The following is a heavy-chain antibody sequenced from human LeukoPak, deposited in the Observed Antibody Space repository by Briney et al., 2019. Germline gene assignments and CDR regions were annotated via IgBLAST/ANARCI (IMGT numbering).Heavy chain of an antibody. V-gene: IGHV3-74*01. Sequence: GGSLRLSCAASGFTFSGYWMHWVRQAPGKGLVWVSRINSDGSTTNYADSVKGRFTISRDNAKTTLYLQMNSLRGEDTAVYYCATSTYCSGGSCYSRTFQYWDQGTLVTVSS. CDR3: ATSTYCSGGSCYSRTFQY. J-gene: IGHJ4*02. CDR2: INSDGSTT. CDR1: GFTFSGYW. D-gene: IGHD2-15*01.